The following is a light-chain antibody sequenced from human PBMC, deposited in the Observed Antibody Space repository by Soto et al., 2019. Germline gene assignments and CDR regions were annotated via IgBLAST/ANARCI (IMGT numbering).Light chain of an antibody. Sequence: QSVLTQPASVSGSPGQSITISCTGTSSDIGTYNYASWYQQHPGKAPKVMIYEVSNRPSGVSNRFSGSKSGNTASLTISGLQAEDEADYYCSSYTVTSVTLYVFGTGTKVTVL. J-gene: IGLJ1*01. V-gene: IGLV2-14*01. CDR1: SSDIGTYNY. CDR3: SSYTVTSVTLYV. CDR2: EVS.